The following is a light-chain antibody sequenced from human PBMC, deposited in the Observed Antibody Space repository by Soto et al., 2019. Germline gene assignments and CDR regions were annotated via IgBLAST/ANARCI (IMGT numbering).Light chain of an antibody. CDR1: QSVSSY. Sequence: EVVLTQSAVTLSLSPGERATLSWRASQSVSSYLAWYQQKTGQAPRLLIYDVSNRATGIPARFSGSGYGTDFNLTISSLEPEDFAVYYCQQRNYWQVTFGQGTRLEIK. J-gene: IGKJ5*01. V-gene: IGKV3-11*01. CDR2: DVS. CDR3: QQRNYWQVT.